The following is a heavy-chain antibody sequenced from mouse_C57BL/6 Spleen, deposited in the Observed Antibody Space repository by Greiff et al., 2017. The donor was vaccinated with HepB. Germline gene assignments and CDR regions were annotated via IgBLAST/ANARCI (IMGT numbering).Heavy chain of an antibody. CDR2: ISDSGSYT. Sequence: EVQLVESGGGLVKPGRSLKFSCAASGFTFSSYAMSWVSQTPEQRLEWVATISDSGSYTYYPDNVKGRFTFARDNSKNNLYLQMSQLKSEDTAMYYCARDPSYGNYPYYAMDYWGQGTSVTVSS. D-gene: IGHD2-1*01. CDR1: GFTFSSYA. CDR3: ARDPSYGNYPYYAMDY. V-gene: IGHV5-4*01. J-gene: IGHJ4*01.